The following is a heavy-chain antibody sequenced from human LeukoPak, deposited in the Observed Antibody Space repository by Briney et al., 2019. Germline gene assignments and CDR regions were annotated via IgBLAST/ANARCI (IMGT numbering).Heavy chain of an antibody. CDR1: GGTFSSYA. D-gene: IGHD6-13*01. Sequence: ASVKVSCKASGGTFSSYAISWVRQAPGQGLEWMGIINPSGGSTSYAQKFQGRVTMTRDTSTSTVYMELSSLRSEDTAVYYCARSRLQSAAAGTPSFDYWGQGTLVTVSS. V-gene: IGHV1-46*01. CDR2: INPSGGST. CDR3: ARSRLQSAAAGTPSFDY. J-gene: IGHJ4*02.